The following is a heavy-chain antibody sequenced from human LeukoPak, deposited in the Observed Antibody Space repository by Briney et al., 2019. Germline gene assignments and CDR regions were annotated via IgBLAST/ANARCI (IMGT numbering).Heavy chain of an antibody. CDR2: FDPEDGET. J-gene: IGHJ4*02. CDR3: ATVRYLGYCSSTSCYTPHRYYFDY. V-gene: IGHV1-24*01. Sequence: ASVKVSCTVSGYTLTELSMHWVRQAPGKGLEWMGGFDPEDGETIYAQKFQGRVTMTEDTSTDTAYMELSSLRSEDTAVYYCATVRYLGYCSSTSCYTPHRYYFDYWGQGTLATVSS. D-gene: IGHD2-2*02. CDR1: GYTLTELS.